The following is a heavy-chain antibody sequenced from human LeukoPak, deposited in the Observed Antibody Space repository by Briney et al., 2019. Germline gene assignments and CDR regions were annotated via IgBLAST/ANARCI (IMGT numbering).Heavy chain of an antibody. CDR3: ARLGDIRNFDY. CDR2: IYHSGST. Sequence: SETLSLTCAVSGGSISSGGYSWSWIRQPPGKGLEWIGYIYHSGSTYYNPSLKSRVTISVDRSKNQFSLKLSSVTAADTAVYYCARLGDIRNFDYWGQGTLVTVSS. V-gene: IGHV4-30-2*01. CDR1: GGSISSGGYS. J-gene: IGHJ4*02. D-gene: IGHD5-12*01.